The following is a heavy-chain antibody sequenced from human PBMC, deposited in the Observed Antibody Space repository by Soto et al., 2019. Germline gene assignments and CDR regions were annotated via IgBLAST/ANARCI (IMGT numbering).Heavy chain of an antibody. CDR3: ASCERFPRVGVDYYALDV. J-gene: IGHJ6*02. D-gene: IGHD3-3*01. Sequence: QVHLVESGGGVVQPGGSLRLSCAASGFTINRNDMYWVRQAPGKGLEWVAVMSFDGNHQHYADSVKGRFTISRDNSKNTLSLHMNSLRRDDTAVYYCASCERFPRVGVDYYALDVWGQGTTVIVSS. V-gene: IGHV3-30*03. CDR2: MSFDGNHQ. CDR1: GFTINRND.